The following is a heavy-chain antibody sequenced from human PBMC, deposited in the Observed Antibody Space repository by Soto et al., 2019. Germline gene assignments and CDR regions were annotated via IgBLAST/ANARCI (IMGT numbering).Heavy chain of an antibody. CDR2: IKSDGSER. V-gene: IGHV3-7*01. Sequence: EVQLVESGGGLVQPGGSLRLSCVASGFTFSTYGMSWVRQAPGKGLEGGANIKSDGSERYYVDSVKSRFTISRDNAKNSLYLQMNSLRAEDTAVYYCATDSGTSDYWGQGTLVTVAS. CDR3: ATDSGTSDY. CDR1: GFTFSTYG. D-gene: IGHD1-1*01. J-gene: IGHJ4*02.